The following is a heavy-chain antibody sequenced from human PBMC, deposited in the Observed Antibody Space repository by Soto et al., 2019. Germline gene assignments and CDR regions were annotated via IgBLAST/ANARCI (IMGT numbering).Heavy chain of an antibody. CDR3: AHRLEIAITGTLDY. D-gene: IGHD1-1*01. CDR1: GFSLTTSGVG. J-gene: IGHJ4*02. V-gene: IGHV2-5*02. Sequence: QITLKESGPTLVKPTQTLTLTCTFSGFSLTTSGVGVGWIRRPPGKALEWLALIYWDDDKRYSPSLKSRLTITKDTSKNQVVLTMTNMDPEDTATYYCAHRLEIAITGTLDYWGQGTLVTVSS. CDR2: IYWDDDK.